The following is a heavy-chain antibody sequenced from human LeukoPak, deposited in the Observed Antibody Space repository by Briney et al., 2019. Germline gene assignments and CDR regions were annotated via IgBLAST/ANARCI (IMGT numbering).Heavy chain of an antibody. CDR1: GFTFSSYG. CDR2: ISYDGSNK. Sequence: GGSLRLSCAASGFTFSSYGMHWVRQAPGKGLEWVAVISYDGSNKYYADSVKGRFTISRDNSKNTLYLQMNSLRAEDTAVYYCARDEGETAVAGTFDYWGQGTLVTASS. V-gene: IGHV3-30*03. J-gene: IGHJ4*02. CDR3: ARDEGETAVAGTFDY. D-gene: IGHD6-19*01.